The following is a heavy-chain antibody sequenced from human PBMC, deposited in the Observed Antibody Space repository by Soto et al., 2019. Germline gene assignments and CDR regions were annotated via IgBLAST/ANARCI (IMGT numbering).Heavy chain of an antibody. CDR2: INAGNGNT. D-gene: IGHD5-18*01. Sequence: SVHVSFEDSESTLPSNAMHWAPQAPEQWLEWMGWINAGNGNTKYSQKFQGRVTITRDTSASTAYMELSSLRSEDTAVYYCARDPGYSYGYNWGQGTLVTVSS. CDR3: ARDPGYSYGYN. V-gene: IGHV1-3*01. J-gene: IGHJ4*02. CDR1: ESTLPSNA.